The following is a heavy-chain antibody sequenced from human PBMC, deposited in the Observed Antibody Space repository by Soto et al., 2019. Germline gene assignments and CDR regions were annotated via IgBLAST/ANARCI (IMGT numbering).Heavy chain of an antibody. CDR1: GFTFGDYA. D-gene: IGHD4-4*01. J-gene: IGHJ6*02. CDR2: IRSKAYGGTT. Sequence: GGSLRLSCTASGFTFGDYAMSWFRQAPGKGLEWVGFIRSKAYGGTTEYAASVKGRFTISRDDSKSIAYLQMNSLKTEDTAVYYCTRDMTTVSSLYYYGMDVWGQGTTVTVSS. CDR3: TRDMTTVSSLYYYGMDV. V-gene: IGHV3-49*03.